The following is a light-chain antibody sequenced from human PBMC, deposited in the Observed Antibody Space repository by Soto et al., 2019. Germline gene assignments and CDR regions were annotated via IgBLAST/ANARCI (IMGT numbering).Light chain of an antibody. CDR1: SSNIGAGYD. CDR2: GNS. J-gene: IGLJ3*02. CDR3: QSHDSSLSVV. V-gene: IGLV1-40*01. Sequence: QSVLTQPPSVSGAPGQRVTISCTGSSSNIGAGYDVHWYQQLPGTAPKLLIYGNSNRPSGVPDRFSGSKSGTSASLAITGLQAEAEADYYCQSHDSSLSVVFGGGTKLTVL.